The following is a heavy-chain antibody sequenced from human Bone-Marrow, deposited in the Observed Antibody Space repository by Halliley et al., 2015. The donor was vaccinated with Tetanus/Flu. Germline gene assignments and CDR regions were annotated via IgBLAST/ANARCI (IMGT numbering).Heavy chain of an antibody. Sequence: MQLVQSGAEVKKPGDSLKISCKGSGNSFTTHWIAWVRQVPGKGLEWMGIVYPGDSDTRYSPSFQGQVAISADKSISTAYLQWSSLKASDIAMYYCASDSGGGYFDYWGQGTLVTVSS. CDR3: ASDSGGGYFDY. V-gene: IGHV5-51*03. D-gene: IGHD4-17*01. J-gene: IGHJ4*02. CDR2: VYPGDSDT. CDR1: GNSFTTHW.